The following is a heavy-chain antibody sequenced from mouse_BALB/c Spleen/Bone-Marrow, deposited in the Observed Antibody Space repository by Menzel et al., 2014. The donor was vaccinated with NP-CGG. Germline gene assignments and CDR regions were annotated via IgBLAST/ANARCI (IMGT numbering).Heavy chain of an antibody. CDR2: ISTYYGDA. J-gene: IGHJ3*01. CDR1: GYTFTDYA. CDR3: ARDYDYGFAY. Sequence: QVQLKQSGAEPVRPGVSVKISCKGSGYTFTDYAMHWVKQSHAKSLEWIGVISTYYGDASYNQKFKGKATMTVDKSSSTAYMELARLTSEDSAIYYCARDYDYGFAYWGQGTLVTVSA. V-gene: IGHV1S137*01. D-gene: IGHD2-4*01.